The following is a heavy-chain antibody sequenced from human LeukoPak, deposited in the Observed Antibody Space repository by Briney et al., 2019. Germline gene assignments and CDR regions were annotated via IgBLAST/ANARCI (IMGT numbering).Heavy chain of an antibody. D-gene: IGHD3-22*01. CDR3: AKDGLNYYDSSGYYYAFDI. J-gene: IGHJ3*02. CDR1: GFTFSSYG. CDR2: IWYDGSNK. Sequence: GRSLRLSCAASGFTFSSYGMHWVRQAPGKGLEWVAVIWYDGSNKYYADSVMGRFTISRDNSKNTLYLQMNSLRAEDTAVYYCAKDGLNYYDSSGYYYAFDIWGQGTMATVSS. V-gene: IGHV3-33*06.